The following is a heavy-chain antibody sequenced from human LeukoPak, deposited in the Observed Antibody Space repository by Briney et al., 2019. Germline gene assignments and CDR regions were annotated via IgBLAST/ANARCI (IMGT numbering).Heavy chain of an antibody. J-gene: IGHJ4*02. CDR3: ARDYRDYYDSSGSLDY. Sequence: ASVKVSCKASGYTFTSYGISWVRQAPGQGLEWMGWISAYNGNTNYAQKLQGRVTMATDTSTSTAYMELRSLRSDDTAVYYCARDYRDYYDSSGSLDYWGQGTLVTVSS. D-gene: IGHD3-22*01. V-gene: IGHV1-18*01. CDR2: ISAYNGNT. CDR1: GYTFTSYG.